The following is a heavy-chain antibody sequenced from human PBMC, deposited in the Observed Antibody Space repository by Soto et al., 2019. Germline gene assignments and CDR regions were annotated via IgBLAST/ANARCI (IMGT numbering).Heavy chain of an antibody. Sequence: GGSLRLSCEASGFIFSNYAIHWVRQAPGKGLEWVSVILDDGTNKHYVDSVKGRFTISRDNSKNTVYLQMSRPGPEDTAVYYCARPRYDAFDIWGQGTMVTVSS. V-gene: IGHV3-30-3*01. J-gene: IGHJ3*02. CDR1: GFIFSNYA. CDR2: ILDDGTNK. CDR3: ARPRYDAFDI.